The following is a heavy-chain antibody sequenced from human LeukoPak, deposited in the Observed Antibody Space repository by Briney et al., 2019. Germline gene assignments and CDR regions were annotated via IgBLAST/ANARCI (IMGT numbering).Heavy chain of an antibody. J-gene: IGHJ4*02. CDR3: ARAPGQGPE. V-gene: IGHV3-21*06. CDR1: GFSLSSNS. D-gene: IGHD7-27*01. CDR2: MSTSATYI. Sequence: GGSLRLACAASGFSLSSNSMNWFRQAPGKGLEWVSSMSTSATYIHHADSVKGRFTMSRDNAKNSLYLQMNSLRAEDTAVYYCARAPGQGPEWGQGTLVTVSS.